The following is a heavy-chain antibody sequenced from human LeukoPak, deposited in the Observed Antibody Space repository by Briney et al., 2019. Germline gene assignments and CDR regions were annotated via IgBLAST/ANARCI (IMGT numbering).Heavy chain of an antibody. J-gene: IGHJ4*02. Sequence: SETLSLTCVVYGGSFSGYYWSWIRQSPGKGLEWIGEINHSGSTNYNPSLKSRVTISVDTSKNQFSLKLSSVTAADTAVYYCARVTYYYGSGSYSHFDYWGRGTLVTVSS. D-gene: IGHD3-10*01. CDR3: ARVTYYYGSGSYSHFDY. CDR1: GGSFSGYY. V-gene: IGHV4-34*01. CDR2: INHSGST.